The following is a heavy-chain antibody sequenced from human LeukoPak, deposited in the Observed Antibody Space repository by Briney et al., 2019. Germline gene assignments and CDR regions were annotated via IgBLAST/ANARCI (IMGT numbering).Heavy chain of an antibody. D-gene: IGHD1-26*01. V-gene: IGHV3-43*02. CDR2: ISGDGGST. J-gene: IGHJ4*02. CDR1: GFTFSSHA. CDR3: AKDKVGRGSYPDY. Sequence: PGGSLRLSCAASGFTFSSHAMHWVRQAPGKGLEWVSLISGDGGSTYYADSVKGRFTISRDNSKNSLYLQMNSLRTEDTALYYCAKDKVGRGSYPDYWGQGTLVTVSS.